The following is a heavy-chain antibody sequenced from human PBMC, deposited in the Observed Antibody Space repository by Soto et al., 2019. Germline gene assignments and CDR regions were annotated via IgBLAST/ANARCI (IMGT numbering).Heavy chain of an antibody. CDR1: GYSFTSYW. CDR2: IYPGDSDT. Sequence: GESLKISCKGSGYSFTSYWIGWVRQMPGKGLEWMGIIYPGDSDTRYSPSFQGQVTISADKSISTAYLQWSSLKASDTAMYYCAGHRYCTNGVCYTEYHDSSGSDAFDIWGQGTMVTVSS. CDR3: AGHRYCTNGVCYTEYHDSSGSDAFDI. D-gene: IGHD2-8*01. V-gene: IGHV5-51*01. J-gene: IGHJ3*02.